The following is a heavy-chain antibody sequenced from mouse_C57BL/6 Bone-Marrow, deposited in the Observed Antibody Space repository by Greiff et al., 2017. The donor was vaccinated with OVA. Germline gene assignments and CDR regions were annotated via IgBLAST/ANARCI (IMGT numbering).Heavy chain of an antibody. CDR2: IDPSDSYT. V-gene: IGHV1-50*01. CDR3: ARAGDDGYYEGYAMDY. CDR1: GYTFTSYW. D-gene: IGHD2-3*01. Sequence: QVQLQQPGAELVKPGASVKLSCKASGYTFTSYWMQWVKQRPGQGLEWIGEIDPSDSYTNYNQKFKGKATLTVDTSSSTAYMQLSSLTSEDSAVYYGARAGDDGYYEGYAMDYWGQGTSVTVSS. J-gene: IGHJ4*01.